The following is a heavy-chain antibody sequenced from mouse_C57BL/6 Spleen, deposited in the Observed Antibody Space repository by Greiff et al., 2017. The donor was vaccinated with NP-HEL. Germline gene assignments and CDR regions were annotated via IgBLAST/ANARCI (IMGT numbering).Heavy chain of an antibody. CDR2: IDPETGGT. CDR1: GYTFTDYE. D-gene: IGHD1-1*01. Sequence: VKLVESGAELVRPGASVTLSCKASGYTFTDYEMHWVKQTPVHGLEWIGAIDPETGGTAYNQKFKGKAILTADKSSSTAYMELRSLTSEDSAVYYCYYYGSSPWYFDVWGTGTTVTVSS. V-gene: IGHV1-15*01. CDR3: YYYGSSPWYFDV. J-gene: IGHJ1*03.